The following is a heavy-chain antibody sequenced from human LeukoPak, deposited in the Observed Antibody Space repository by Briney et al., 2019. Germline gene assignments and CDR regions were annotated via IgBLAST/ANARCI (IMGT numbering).Heavy chain of an antibody. D-gene: IGHD3-22*01. J-gene: IGHJ4*02. CDR3: ARESSGYFY. Sequence: GGSLRLSCAASGFTFGTYSMNWVRQAPGKGLEWVSSISSGSSFIYYADPVKGRFTISRDNAKNSLFLQMNSLRAEDTAVYYCARESSGYFYWGQGTLVTVSS. V-gene: IGHV3-21*01. CDR1: GFTFGTYS. CDR2: ISSGSSFI.